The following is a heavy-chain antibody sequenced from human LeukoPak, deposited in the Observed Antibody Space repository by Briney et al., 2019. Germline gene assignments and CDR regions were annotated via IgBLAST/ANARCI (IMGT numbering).Heavy chain of an antibody. V-gene: IGHV4-34*01. CDR2: INHSGST. D-gene: IGHD3-3*01. Sequence: KPSETLSLTCTVSGGSISSYYWSWIRQPPGKGLEWIGEINHSGSTNYNPSLKSRVTISVDTSKNQFSLKLSSVTAADTAVYYCARSTIFGVVIPFDYWGQGTLVTVSS. CDR1: GGSISSYY. J-gene: IGHJ4*02. CDR3: ARSTIFGVVIPFDY.